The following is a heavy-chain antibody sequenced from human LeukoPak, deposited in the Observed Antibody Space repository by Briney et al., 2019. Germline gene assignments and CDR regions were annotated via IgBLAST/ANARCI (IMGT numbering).Heavy chain of an antibody. V-gene: IGHV3-30*09. CDR2: ISYDGINE. CDR1: GLPFSSYA. Sequence: QTGGSLRLSCAASGLPFSSYAMHWVRQAPGKGLEWVADISYDGINEYDADSVKGRFAISRDYPKNTLYLQLNSLRAEDTAVYYCAKDYLLAVAGRPRDAFDIWGQGTMVTVSS. D-gene: IGHD6-19*01. CDR3: AKDYLLAVAGRPRDAFDI. J-gene: IGHJ3*02.